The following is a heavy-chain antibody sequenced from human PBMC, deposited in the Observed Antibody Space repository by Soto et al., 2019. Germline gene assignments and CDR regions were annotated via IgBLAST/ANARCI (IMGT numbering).Heavy chain of an antibody. D-gene: IGHD2-2*01. CDR2: ISSSSSYT. V-gene: IGHV3-21*04. CDR3: AKAACSSTSCYDLALYGMDV. CDR1: GFTFSSYS. J-gene: IGHJ6*02. Sequence: PGGSLRLYCAASGFTFSSYSMNWVRQAPGKGLEWVSSISSSSSYTYYADSVKGRFTISRDNSKNTPYLQMNSLRAEDTAVYYSAKAACSSTSCYDLALYGMDVWGQGTTVTVSS.